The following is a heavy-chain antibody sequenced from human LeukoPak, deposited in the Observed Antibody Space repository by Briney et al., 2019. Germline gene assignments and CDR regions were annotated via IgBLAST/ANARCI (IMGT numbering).Heavy chain of an antibody. CDR2: IYTSGST. D-gene: IGHD3-3*01. CDR1: GGSISSYY. J-gene: IGHJ5*02. CDR3: ARDETIFGAGNYNWFDP. V-gene: IGHV4-4*07. Sequence: SETLSLTCTVSGGSISSYYWSWIRQPAGKGLEWIGRIYTSGSTNYNPSLTSRVTMSVDTSKNQFSLKLSSVTAADTAVYYCARDETIFGAGNYNWFDPWGQGTLVTVSS.